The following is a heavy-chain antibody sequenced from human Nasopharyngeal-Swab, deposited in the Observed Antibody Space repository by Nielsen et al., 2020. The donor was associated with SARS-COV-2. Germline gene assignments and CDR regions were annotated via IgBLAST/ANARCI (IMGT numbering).Heavy chain of an antibody. D-gene: IGHD3-3*01. Sequence: SETLSLTCTVSGGSISRGSYYWSWIRQPAGKGLEWIGRIYTSGSTNYNPSLKSRVTISVDTSKNQFSLKLSSVTAADTAVYYCARDPGFSYYEGWFDPWGQGTLVTVSS. CDR2: IYTSGST. CDR1: GGSISRGSYY. CDR3: ARDPGFSYYEGWFDP. J-gene: IGHJ5*02. V-gene: IGHV4-61*02.